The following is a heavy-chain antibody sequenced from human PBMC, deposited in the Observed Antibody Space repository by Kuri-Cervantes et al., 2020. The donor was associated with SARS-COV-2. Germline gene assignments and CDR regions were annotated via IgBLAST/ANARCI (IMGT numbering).Heavy chain of an antibody. CDR2: ISYDGSNK. CDR3: ARGGRRGYSYGHDAFDI. V-gene: IGHV3-30*04. Sequence: GGSLRPSCAASGFTFSSYAMHWVRQAPGKGLEGGAVISYDGSNKYYADSVKGRFSISRDNSKNTVYLQMNSLRAEDAAVYYCARGGRRGYSYGHDAFDIWGQGTMVTVSS. J-gene: IGHJ3*02. CDR1: GFTFSSYA. D-gene: IGHD5-18*01.